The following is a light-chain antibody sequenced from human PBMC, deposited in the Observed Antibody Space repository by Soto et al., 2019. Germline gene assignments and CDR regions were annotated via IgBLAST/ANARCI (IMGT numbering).Light chain of an antibody. J-gene: IGKJ3*01. CDR3: QQSDSTLFT. CDR1: QSISSY. Sequence: DIQMTQSPSSLSASVGDRVTITCQASQSISSYLNWYQQKPGKAPKLLIYAASSLQSGVPSRFSGSGSGTDFTLTISSLQPEDFATYYCQQSDSTLFTFGPGTKVDIK. V-gene: IGKV1-39*01. CDR2: AAS.